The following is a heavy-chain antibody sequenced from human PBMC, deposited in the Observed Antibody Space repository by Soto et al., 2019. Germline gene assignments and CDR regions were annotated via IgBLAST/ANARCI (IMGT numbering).Heavy chain of an antibody. CDR3: AREGAAAARMFDN. D-gene: IGHD6-13*01. CDR2: INPNGDST. J-gene: IGHJ4*02. Sequence: QVQLVQSGAEVRNPGASVKVSCKASGYTFNMYYMHWVRQAPGQGLEWMGVINPNGDSTTYAQKFQGRLTMTRDTSTDTVYMDLTSLRSEDTAVYYCAREGAAAARMFDNWGQGTLVTVSS. CDR1: GYTFNMYY. V-gene: IGHV1-46*02.